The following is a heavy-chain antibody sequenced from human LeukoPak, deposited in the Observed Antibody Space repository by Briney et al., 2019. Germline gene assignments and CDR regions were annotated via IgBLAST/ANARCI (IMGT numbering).Heavy chain of an antibody. V-gene: IGHV3-21*01. J-gene: IGHJ4*02. Sequence: GGSLRLSCAASGFTFSSYSMNWVRQAPGKGLQWVLSISYSGAYIFYADSVQGRFTISRDTAKNSLSPQMNSLRAEDTAVYYCTRDGESSGWYSACWGQGTLVTVSS. D-gene: IGHD6-19*01. CDR3: TRDGESSGWYSAC. CDR1: GFTFSSYS. CDR2: ISYSGAYI.